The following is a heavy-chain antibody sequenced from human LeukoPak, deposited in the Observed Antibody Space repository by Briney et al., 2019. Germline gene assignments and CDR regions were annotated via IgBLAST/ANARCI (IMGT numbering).Heavy chain of an antibody. V-gene: IGHV3-9*01. CDR2: ISWNSGSI. CDR1: GFTFDDYA. CDR3: AKDPTSSITMVRGVIH. J-gene: IGHJ4*02. Sequence: GGSLRLSCAASGFTFDDYAMHWVRQAPGKGLEWVSGISWNSGSIGYADSVKGRFTISRDNAKNPLYLQMNSLRAEDTALYYCAKDPTSSITMVRGVIHWGQGTLVTVSS. D-gene: IGHD3-10*01.